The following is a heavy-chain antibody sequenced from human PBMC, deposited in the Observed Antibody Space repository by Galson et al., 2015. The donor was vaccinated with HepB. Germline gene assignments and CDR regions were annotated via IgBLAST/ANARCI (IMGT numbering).Heavy chain of an antibody. J-gene: IGHJ4*02. V-gene: IGHV3-33*01. Sequence: SLRLSCAASGFTFSSYGMHWVRQAPGKGLEWVAVIWYDGSNKYYADSVKGRFTISRDNSKNTLYLQMNSLRAEDTAVYYCAREGLRLGELSIDYWGQGTLVTGAS. D-gene: IGHD3-16*02. CDR1: GFTFSSYG. CDR2: IWYDGSNK. CDR3: AREGLRLGELSIDY.